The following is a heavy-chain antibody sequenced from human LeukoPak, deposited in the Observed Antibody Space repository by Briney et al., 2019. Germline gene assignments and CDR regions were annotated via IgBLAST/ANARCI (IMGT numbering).Heavy chain of an antibody. CDR3: AKDRYTVVTPGFDY. J-gene: IGHJ4*02. Sequence: PGGSLRLSCAASGFTFSSYAMSWVRQAPGKGLEWVSAISGSGGSTYYADSVKGRFTISRDNAKNSLYLQMNSLRAEDTALYYCAKDRYTVVTPGFDYWGQGTLVTVSS. D-gene: IGHD4-23*01. CDR1: GFTFSSYA. V-gene: IGHV3-23*01. CDR2: ISGSGGST.